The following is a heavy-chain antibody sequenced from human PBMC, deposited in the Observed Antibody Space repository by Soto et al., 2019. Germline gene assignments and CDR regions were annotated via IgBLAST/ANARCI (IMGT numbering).Heavy chain of an antibody. J-gene: IGHJ2*01. CDR2: VTWNSVAT. CDR3: VKEGGMKYFDF. Sequence: GAALRPSCKASVPIFDNHAIHWFRQAPGKGLEWVAGVTWNSVATGYADSVKGRFTISRDNAKNSLYPQMHSLSAGDTAVYFCVKEGGMKYFDFWGRGTVVTVSS. CDR1: VPIFDNHA. V-gene: IGHV3-9*01. D-gene: IGHD3-16*01.